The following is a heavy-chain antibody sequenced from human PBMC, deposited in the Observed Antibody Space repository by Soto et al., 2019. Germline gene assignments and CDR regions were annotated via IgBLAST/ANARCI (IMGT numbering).Heavy chain of an antibody. D-gene: IGHD2-8*02. J-gene: IGHJ3*01. CDR1: VFFVSHNY. Sequence: EVQVVESGGGLIQPGGSLRLSYAVSVFFVSHNYMTWVSQAPVKGLDWVSVIYRDGRPYYANSVKGRFTLSRDTSKNMLYLQMNSLRVEDTAVYYCARDTENTGGGLDVWRQGAMVTVSS. CDR2: IYRDGRP. V-gene: IGHV3-53*02. CDR3: ARDTENTGGGLDV.